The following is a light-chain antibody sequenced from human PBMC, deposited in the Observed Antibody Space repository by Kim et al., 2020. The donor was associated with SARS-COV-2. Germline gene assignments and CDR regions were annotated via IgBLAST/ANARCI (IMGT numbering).Light chain of an antibody. J-gene: IGLJ2*01. CDR3: QVWDSSSDHSF. V-gene: IGLV3-21*04. CDR1: NIGSKS. Sequence: SYELTQPPSVSVAPGKTARITCGGNNIGSKSVHWYQQKSGQAPVVVIYYDSDRPSGIPERFSGSNSGNTATLTISRVEAGDEADYYCQVWDSSSDHSFFGGGTQLTVL. CDR2: YDS.